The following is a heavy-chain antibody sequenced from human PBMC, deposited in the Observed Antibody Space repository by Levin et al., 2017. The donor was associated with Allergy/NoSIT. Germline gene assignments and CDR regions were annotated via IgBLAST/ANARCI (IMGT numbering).Heavy chain of an antibody. Sequence: GGSLRLSCAASGFTFSSYAMHWVRQAPGKGLEWVAVISYDGSNKYYADSVKGRFTISRDNSKNTLYLQMNSLRAEDTAVYYCARGAGNWNWLSLSNGLMDVWGQGTTVTVSS. J-gene: IGHJ6*02. V-gene: IGHV3-30*04. CDR1: GFTFSSYA. CDR2: ISYDGSNK. CDR3: ARGAGNWNWLSLSNGLMDV. D-gene: IGHD1-7*01.